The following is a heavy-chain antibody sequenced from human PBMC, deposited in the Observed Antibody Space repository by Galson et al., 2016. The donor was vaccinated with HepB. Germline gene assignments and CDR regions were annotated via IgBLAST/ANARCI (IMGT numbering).Heavy chain of an antibody. Sequence: SVKVSCKASGYSFASYGITWVRQAPGQGLEWMGWISGYNGNAKFSEKLQDRVTVTTDTSTSTAYMELRSLRSDDTAVYYCARGPPTGRGLGLDYWGQGTLVTVSS. V-gene: IGHV1-18*04. CDR3: ARGPPTGRGLGLDY. CDR2: ISGYNGNA. D-gene: IGHD3-16*01. CDR1: GYSFASYG. J-gene: IGHJ4*02.